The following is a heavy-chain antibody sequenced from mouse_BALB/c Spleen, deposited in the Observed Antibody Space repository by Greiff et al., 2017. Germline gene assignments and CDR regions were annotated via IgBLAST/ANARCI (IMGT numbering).Heavy chain of an antibody. CDR1: GYSFTSYW. CDR2: IYPGNSDT. V-gene: IGHV1-5*01. J-gene: IGHJ2*01. Sequence: VQLQQSGTVLARPGASVKMSCKASGYSFTSYWMHWVKQRPGQGLEWIGAIYPGNSDTSYNQKFKGKAKLTAVTSASTAYMELSSLTNEDSAVYYCTRSNYDYDASDYWGQGTTLTVSS. D-gene: IGHD2-4*01. CDR3: TRSNYDYDASDY.